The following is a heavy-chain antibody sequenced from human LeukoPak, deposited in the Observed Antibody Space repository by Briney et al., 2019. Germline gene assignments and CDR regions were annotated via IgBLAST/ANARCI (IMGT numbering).Heavy chain of an antibody. Sequence: AAVKVSCKASGYTFTGYYMHWVRQAPGQGLEWMGWINPNSGGTSYAQKFQGRVTMTRDTSISTAYMELSRLRSDDTAVYYCARGTYSSGWFYYGMDVWGQGTTVTVCS. CDR1: GYTFTGYY. D-gene: IGHD6-19*01. CDR3: ARGTYSSGWFYYGMDV. J-gene: IGHJ6*02. CDR2: INPNSGGT. V-gene: IGHV1-2*02.